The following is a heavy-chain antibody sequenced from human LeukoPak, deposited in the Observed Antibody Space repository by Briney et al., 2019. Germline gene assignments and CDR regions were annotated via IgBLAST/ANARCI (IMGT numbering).Heavy chain of an antibody. CDR3: AREPRRDGYKDY. CDR1: GGSISSYY. J-gene: IGHJ4*02. V-gene: IGHV4-59*12. CDR2: IYYSGST. D-gene: IGHD5-24*01. Sequence: NPSETLSLTCTVSGGSISSYYWSWIRQPPGKGLEWIGYIYYSGSTNYNPSLKSRVTISVDTSKNQFSLKLSSVTAADTAVYYCAREPRRDGYKDYWGQGTLVTVSS.